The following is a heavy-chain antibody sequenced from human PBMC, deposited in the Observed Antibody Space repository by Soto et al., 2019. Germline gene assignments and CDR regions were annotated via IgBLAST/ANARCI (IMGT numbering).Heavy chain of an antibody. J-gene: IGHJ5*02. CDR3: ARSYYYGSYDP. CDR2: IYYSGST. CDR1: GGSTSSYY. Sequence: QVQLQESGPGLVKPSETLSLTCTVSGGSTSSYYWSWIRQPPGKGLEWIGYIYYSGSTNYNPSLKSRVTISVDTSKNQFSLKLSSVTAADTAVYYCARSYYYGSYDPWGQGTLVTVSS. V-gene: IGHV4-59*01. D-gene: IGHD3-10*01.